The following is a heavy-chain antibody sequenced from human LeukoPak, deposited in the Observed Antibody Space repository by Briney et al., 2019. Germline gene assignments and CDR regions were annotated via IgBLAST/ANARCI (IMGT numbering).Heavy chain of an antibody. CDR3: AKDTSDGSQGGYYFDY. Sequence: SGGSLRLSCAASGFTFDRYAMHWVRQGPGKGLEWASLISGDGGSTYYADSVKGRFTISRDNSKNSLYLQMNSLRTEDTALYYCAKDTSDGSQGGYYFDYWGQGTLVTVSS. J-gene: IGHJ4*02. CDR1: GFTFDRYA. CDR2: ISGDGGST. D-gene: IGHD3-10*01. V-gene: IGHV3-43*02.